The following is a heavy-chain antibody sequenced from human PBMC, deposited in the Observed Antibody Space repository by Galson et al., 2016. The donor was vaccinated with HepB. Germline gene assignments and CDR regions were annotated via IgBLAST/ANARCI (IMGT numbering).Heavy chain of an antibody. V-gene: IGHV3-23*01. CDR2: ISHRGDTT. J-gene: IGHJ5*02. D-gene: IGHD2-21*01. CDR3: ATLSREMVWFYHIT. Sequence: SLRLSCAVSGINFRTYAMSWVRQAPGKGLEWVSAISHRGDTTYYADSVQGRFSISRDNSRNTLYLQASSLRVEDTAVYYCATLSREMVWFYHITWGRGTVVIVSS. CDR1: GINFRTYA.